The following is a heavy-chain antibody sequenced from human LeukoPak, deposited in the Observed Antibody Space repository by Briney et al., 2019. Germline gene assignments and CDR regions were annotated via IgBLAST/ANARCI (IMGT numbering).Heavy chain of an antibody. J-gene: IGHJ4*02. CDR2: ISWDGAVI. V-gene: IGHV3-30*18. Sequence: GGSLRLSCAASGFTFSSYEVNWVRQAPGKGLEWVAFISWDGAVIYYADSVKGRFTISRDTSKRTVSLQVDSLRAEDTAVYYCAKDLETKYCIDYWGQGALVTVSS. CDR3: AKDLETKYCIDY. D-gene: IGHD2-8*02. CDR1: GFTFSSYE.